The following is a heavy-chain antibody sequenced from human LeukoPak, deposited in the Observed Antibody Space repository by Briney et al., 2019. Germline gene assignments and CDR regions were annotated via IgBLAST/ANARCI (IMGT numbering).Heavy chain of an antibody. CDR1: GGSISSYY. Sequence: PSETLSLTCAVSGGSISSYYWSWIRQPAGKGLEWIGRIYTSGSTNYNPSLKSRVTMSVDTSKNQFSLKVSSVTAADTAVYYCARDRGYSSSWYYYYYMDVWGKGTTVTVSS. D-gene: IGHD6-13*01. CDR3: ARDRGYSSSWYYYYYMDV. J-gene: IGHJ6*03. CDR2: IYTSGST. V-gene: IGHV4-4*07.